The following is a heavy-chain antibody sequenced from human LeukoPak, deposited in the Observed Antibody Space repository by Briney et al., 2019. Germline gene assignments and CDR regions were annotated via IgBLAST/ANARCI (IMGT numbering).Heavy chain of an antibody. CDR2: MSYGGDT. CDR3: ARENGAALDY. CDR1: GGSSSSSGYY. V-gene: IGHV4-39*07. Sequence: SETLSLTYTVSGGSSSSSGYYCGWVRQTPGKVLEWIGSMSYGGDTYYSPSFKSRVTMSVDTSKIQFSLNVTSVTAADTAFYSCARENGAALDYWGTGTLVTVSS. D-gene: IGHD6-25*01. J-gene: IGHJ4*02.